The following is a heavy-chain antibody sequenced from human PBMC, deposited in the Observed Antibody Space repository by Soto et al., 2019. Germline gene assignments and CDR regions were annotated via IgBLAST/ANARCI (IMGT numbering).Heavy chain of an antibody. V-gene: IGHV5-51*01. CDR2: IYPGDSDT. J-gene: IGHJ6*02. CDR3: ASTAAARKYYYGMDV. Sequence: PGESLKISCKGSGYSFTSYWIGWVRQMPGKGLESMGIIYPGDSDTRYSPSFQGQVTISADKSISTAYLQWSSLKASDTAMYYCASTAAARKYYYGMDVWGQGTTVTVSS. CDR1: GYSFTSYW. D-gene: IGHD6-13*01.